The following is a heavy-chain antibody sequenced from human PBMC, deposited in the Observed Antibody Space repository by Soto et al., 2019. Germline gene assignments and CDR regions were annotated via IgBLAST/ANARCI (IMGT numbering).Heavy chain of an antibody. J-gene: IGHJ4*02. Sequence: GGSLRLSCAASGFTFSSYAMHWVRQAPGEGLEWVAVISFHGTNKNYADSVKGRFTISRDNSNNTVFLEMNSLRPEDTAMYYCARDGRAYSGQDSLDFWGQGTPVTVSS. CDR3: ARDGRAYSGQDSLDF. D-gene: IGHD5-12*01. CDR2: ISFHGTNK. CDR1: GFTFSSYA. V-gene: IGHV3-30-3*01.